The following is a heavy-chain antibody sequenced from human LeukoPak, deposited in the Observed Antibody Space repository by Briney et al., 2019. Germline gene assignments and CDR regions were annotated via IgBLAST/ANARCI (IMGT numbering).Heavy chain of an antibody. J-gene: IGHJ4*02. V-gene: IGHV3-23*01. CDR1: GFTFSSYA. CDR2: ISGSGGST. D-gene: IGHD6-13*01. CDR3: TPIAAAGTMVY. Sequence: GGSLRLSCAASGFTFSSYAMRWVRQAPGKGLEWVSAISGSGGSTYYADSVKGRFTISRDNSKNTLYLQMNSLRAEDTAVYYCTPIAAAGTMVYWGQGTLVTVSS.